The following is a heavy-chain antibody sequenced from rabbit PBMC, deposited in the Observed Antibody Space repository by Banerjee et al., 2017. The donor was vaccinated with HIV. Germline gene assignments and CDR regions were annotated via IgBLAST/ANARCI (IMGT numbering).Heavy chain of an antibody. Sequence: QEQLEESGGDLVKPEGSLTLTCTASGFSFSNKYVMCWVRQAPGKGLEWIACIYAGSSGITYYASWAKGRFTISKTSSTTATLQMTSLTAADTATYFCARDLAGVIGWNFNFWGQGTLVTVS. CDR1: GFSFSNKYV. J-gene: IGHJ3*01. CDR2: IYAGSSGIT. D-gene: IGHD4-1*01. CDR3: ARDLAGVIGWNFNF. V-gene: IGHV1S45*01.